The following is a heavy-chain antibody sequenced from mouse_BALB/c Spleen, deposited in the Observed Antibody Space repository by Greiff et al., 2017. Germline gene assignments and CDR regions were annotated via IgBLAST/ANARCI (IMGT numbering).Heavy chain of an antibody. CDR3: ARDWDYDYAAWFAY. Sequence: EVNVVESGGGLVKPGGSLKLSCAASGFTFSSYAMSWVRQTPEKRLEWVASISSGGSTYYPDSVKGRFTISRDNARNILYLQMSSLRSEDTAMYYCARDWDYDYAAWFAYWGQGTLVTVSA. CDR1: GFTFSSYA. CDR2: ISSGGST. J-gene: IGHJ3*01. V-gene: IGHV5-6-5*01. D-gene: IGHD2-4*01.